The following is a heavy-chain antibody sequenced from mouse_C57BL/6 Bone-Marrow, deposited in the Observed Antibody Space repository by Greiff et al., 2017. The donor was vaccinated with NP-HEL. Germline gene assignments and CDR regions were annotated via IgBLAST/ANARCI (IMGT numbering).Heavy chain of an antibody. D-gene: IGHD1-1*01. CDR3: ASYGSSYLYAMDY. CDR2: ISNGGGST. Sequence: EVQRVESGGGLVQPGGSLKLSCAASGFTFSDYYMYWVRQTPEKRLEWVAYISNGGGSTYYPDTVKGRFTISRDNAKNTLYLQMSRLKSEDTAMYYCASYGSSYLYAMDYWGQGTSVTVSS. J-gene: IGHJ4*01. CDR1: GFTFSDYY. V-gene: IGHV5-12*01.